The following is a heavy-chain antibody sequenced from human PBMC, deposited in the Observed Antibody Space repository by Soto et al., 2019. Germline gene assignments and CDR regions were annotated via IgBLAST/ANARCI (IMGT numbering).Heavy chain of an antibody. CDR1: GFTFSSYG. D-gene: IGHD3-10*01. V-gene: IGHV3-33*01. J-gene: IGHJ6*04. Sequence: GGSLRLSCAASGFTFSSYGMHWVRQAPGKGLEWVAVIWYDGSNKYYADSVKGRFTISRDNSKNTLYLQMNSLRAEDTAVYYCARDFAGVNISGIYYKPNPFYYYYGMDVWGKGTTVTVPS. CDR3: ARDFAGVNISGIYYKPNPFYYYYGMDV. CDR2: IWYDGSNK.